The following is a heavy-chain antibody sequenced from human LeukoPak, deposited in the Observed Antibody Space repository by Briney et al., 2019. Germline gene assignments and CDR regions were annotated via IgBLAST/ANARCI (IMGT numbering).Heavy chain of an antibody. CDR1: GGSISSGGYY. D-gene: IGHD3-10*01. CDR2: VYYSGST. CDR3: ARLGSRVRGVNFYYYIGMDV. Sequence: SETLSLTCTVSGGSISSGGYYWSWIRQHPGKGLEWIGYVYYSGSTYYNPSLKSRVTISVDTSKNQFSLKLSSVTAADTAVYYCARLGSRVRGVNFYYYIGMDVWGQGTTVTVSS. V-gene: IGHV4-31*03. J-gene: IGHJ6*02.